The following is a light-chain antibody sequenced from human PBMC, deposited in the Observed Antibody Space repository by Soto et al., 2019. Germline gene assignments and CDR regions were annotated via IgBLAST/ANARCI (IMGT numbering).Light chain of an antibody. CDR2: GNN. V-gene: IGLV1-40*01. CDR3: QSYDTSLNVLYV. Sequence: QSVLTQPPSVSGAPGQRVTLSCSGSSSNIGAGFVVHWYQHLPGTAPKLLIYGNNNRPSGVPVRFSGSNSGTSDSLAITGLQTEDEADYYCQSYDTSLNVLYVFGSGTKLTVL. CDR1: SSNIGAGFV. J-gene: IGLJ1*01.